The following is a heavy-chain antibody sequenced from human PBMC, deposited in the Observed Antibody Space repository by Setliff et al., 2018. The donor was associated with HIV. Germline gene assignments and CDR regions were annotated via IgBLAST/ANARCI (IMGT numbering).Heavy chain of an antibody. J-gene: IGHJ3*01. Sequence: SETLSLTCTVSGGSISSGSYYWSWIRQPAGKGLEWIGRIYSSGSTNYNPSLSSRVTISVDTSKNQFSLKLRSVTAADTAVYFCAREPRAFDVWGQGTIVTVSS. CDR1: GGSISSGSYY. V-gene: IGHV4-61*02. CDR3: AREPRAFDV. CDR2: IYSSGST.